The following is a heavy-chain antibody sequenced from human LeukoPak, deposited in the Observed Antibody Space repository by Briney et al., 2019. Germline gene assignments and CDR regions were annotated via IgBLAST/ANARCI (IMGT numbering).Heavy chain of an antibody. J-gene: IGHJ4*02. D-gene: IGHD3-22*01. CDR1: GFNFSSYS. CDR3: AREMDYYDSRPIDY. Sequence: GGSLRLSCAASGFNFSSYSMNWVRQAPGKGLEWVSYISRSSTTIYYADSVNGRFTISRDSAKNSLYLQMNSLRAEDTAVYYCAREMDYYDSRPIDYWGQGTLVTVSS. CDR2: ISRSSTTI. V-gene: IGHV3-48*04.